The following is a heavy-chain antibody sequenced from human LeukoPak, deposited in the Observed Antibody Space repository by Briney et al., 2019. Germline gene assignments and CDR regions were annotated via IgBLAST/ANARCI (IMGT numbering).Heavy chain of an antibody. CDR1: GFTFGDYA. D-gene: IGHD5-12*01. V-gene: IGHV3-49*04. CDR3: TKGVSGYDLLDY. Sequence: GGSLRLSCTASGFTFGDYAMSWVRQAPGRGLEWVSFIRSKAYGGTTEYAASVKGRFTISRDDSKSIAYLQMNSLKTEDTAVYYCTKGVSGYDLLDYWGQGTLVTVSS. J-gene: IGHJ4*02. CDR2: IRSKAYGGTT.